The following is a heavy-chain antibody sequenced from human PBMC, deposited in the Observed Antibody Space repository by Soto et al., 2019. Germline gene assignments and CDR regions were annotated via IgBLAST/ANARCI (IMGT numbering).Heavy chain of an antibody. J-gene: IGHJ4*02. V-gene: IGHV3-33*01. CDR1: GFTFSSYG. Sequence: GGSLRLSCAASGFTFSSYGMHWVRQAPGKGLEWVAVIWYDGSNKYYADSVKGRFTISRDNSKNTLYLQMNSLRAEDTAVYYCARGQGAFIVVVPAATYFDYWGQGTLVTAPQ. CDR3: ARGQGAFIVVVPAATYFDY. CDR2: IWYDGSNK. D-gene: IGHD2-2*01.